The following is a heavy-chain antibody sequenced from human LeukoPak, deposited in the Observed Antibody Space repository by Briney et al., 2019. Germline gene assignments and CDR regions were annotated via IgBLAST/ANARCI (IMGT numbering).Heavy chain of an antibody. J-gene: IGHJ4*02. CDR1: GGTFRSYA. D-gene: IGHD6-13*01. Sequence: AAVKVSCMASGGTFRSYAISWVRPAAGQGLEWMGGIRPIFGAANYAEKFQTSVTTTVDESSSTAYIELSSLRSEDTAVYYCARAKRPSSSSWYGCGGYWGQGTLVTVSS. CDR3: ARAKRPSSSSWYGCGGY. V-gene: IGHV1-69*13. CDR2: IRPIFGAA.